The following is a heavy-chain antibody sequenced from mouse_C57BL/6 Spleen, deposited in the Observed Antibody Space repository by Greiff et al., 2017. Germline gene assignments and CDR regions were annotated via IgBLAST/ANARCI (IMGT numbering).Heavy chain of an antibody. V-gene: IGHV5-4*01. CDR2: ISDGGSYT. CDR3: ARDEGSTMVTTGFAY. D-gene: IGHD2-2*01. J-gene: IGHJ3*01. CDR1: GFTFSSYA. Sequence: EVQLVESGGGLVKPGGSLKLSCAASGFTFSSYAMSWVRQTPEKRLEWVATISDGGSYTYYPDNVKGRFTISRDNAKNNLYLQMSHLKSEDTAMYYCARDEGSTMVTTGFAYWGQGTLVTVSA.